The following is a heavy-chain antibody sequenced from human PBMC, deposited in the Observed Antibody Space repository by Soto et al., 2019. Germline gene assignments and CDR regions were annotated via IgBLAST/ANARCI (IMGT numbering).Heavy chain of an antibody. CDR3: ARGRPNYYGSGSYYKGYYYYGMDV. Sequence: QVQLQQWGAGLLKPSETLSLTCAVYGGSFSGYYWSWIRQPPGKGLEWIGEINHSGSTNYNPSLKSRVNISVDTSKNQFSLKLRSVTAADTAVYYCARGRPNYYGSGSYYKGYYYYGMDVWGQGTTVTVSS. D-gene: IGHD3-10*01. CDR1: GGSFSGYY. V-gene: IGHV4-34*01. J-gene: IGHJ6*02. CDR2: INHSGST.